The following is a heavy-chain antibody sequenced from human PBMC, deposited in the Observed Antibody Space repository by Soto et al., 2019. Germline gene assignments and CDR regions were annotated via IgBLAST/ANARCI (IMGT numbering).Heavy chain of an antibody. D-gene: IGHD3-3*01. CDR2: IYYSGST. J-gene: IGHJ4*02. Sequence: QVQLQESGPGLVKPSETLSLTCTVSGGSVSSGSYYWSWIRQPPGKGLEWIGYIYYSGSTNYNPSLTSRVTISVDTYKNQFALKLSSVTAADTAVYYCARVRHELRFLEWSRDLAYFDYWGQGTLVTVSS. V-gene: IGHV4-61*01. CDR1: GGSVSSGSYY. CDR3: ARVRHELRFLEWSRDLAYFDY.